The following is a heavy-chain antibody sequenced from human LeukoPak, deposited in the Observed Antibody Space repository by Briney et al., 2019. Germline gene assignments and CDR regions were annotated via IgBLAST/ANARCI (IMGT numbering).Heavy chain of an antibody. D-gene: IGHD3-10*01. CDR3: AKGESHPKYYFDY. J-gene: IGHJ4*02. V-gene: IGHV3-23*01. CDR1: GFTFSTYA. Sequence: PGGSLRLSCAASGFTFSTYAIRWVRQAPGKGLEWVSSISGGDGSPYYADSVKGRFTISRDNSKNTLYLQMNSLRAEDTAVYYCAKGESHPKYYFDYWGQGTLVTVSS. CDR2: ISGGDGSP.